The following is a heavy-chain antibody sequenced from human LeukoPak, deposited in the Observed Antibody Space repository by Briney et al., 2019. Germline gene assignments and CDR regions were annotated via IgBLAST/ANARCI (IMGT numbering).Heavy chain of an antibody. D-gene: IGHD6-6*01. CDR3: ARAKSIAAPSDY. Sequence: PGGSLRLSCAASGFTFSSYAMHWVRQAPGKGLEYVSAISRNGGSTYYANSVKGRFTISRDNSRNTLYLQMGSLRAEDMAVYYCARAKSIAAPSDYWGQGTLVTVSS. V-gene: IGHV3-64*01. CDR2: ISRNGGST. CDR1: GFTFSSYA. J-gene: IGHJ4*02.